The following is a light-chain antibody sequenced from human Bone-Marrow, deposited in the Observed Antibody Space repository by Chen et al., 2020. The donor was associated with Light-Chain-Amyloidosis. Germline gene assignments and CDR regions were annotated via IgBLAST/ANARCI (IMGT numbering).Light chain of an antibody. CDR3: RSYASTNTLV. V-gene: IGLV2-14*01. Sequence: QSALTQPASVSGSPGQSITISCTGTSSDVGGDNHVSWYQQHPDKAPKLMIYEVTNRPSWVPARFAGYKSDNTASLTISGLQAEDEADYFCRSYASTNTLVFGRGTRVTVL. J-gene: IGLJ1*01. CDR1: SSDVGGDNH. CDR2: EVT.